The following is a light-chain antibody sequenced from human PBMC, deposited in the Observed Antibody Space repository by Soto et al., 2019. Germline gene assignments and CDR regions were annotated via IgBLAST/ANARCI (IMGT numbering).Light chain of an antibody. CDR2: AVT. CDR1: SSDVGGYNY. J-gene: IGLJ1*01. V-gene: IGLV2-11*01. CDR3: CSYAGTFTYV. Sequence: QSVLTQPRSVSGSPGQSVTISCTGTSSDVGGYNYVSWFQRHPGKAPKLMIYAVTERPSGVPDRFSGSKSGNTASLTISGFQAEDEADYYCCSYAGTFTYVFGTGTKVTVL.